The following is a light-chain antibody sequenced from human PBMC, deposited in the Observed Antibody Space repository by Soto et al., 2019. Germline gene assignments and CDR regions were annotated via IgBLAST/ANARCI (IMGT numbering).Light chain of an antibody. V-gene: IGLV1-44*01. J-gene: IGLJ1*01. CDR1: SSNIGGNT. CDR2: SNN. CDR3: AAWDDSLNGYG. Sequence: QSVLTQSPSASGTPGQRVTISCSEGSSNIGGNTVNWYQQLPGTAPKLLIYSNNQRPSGVPDRFSGSKSGTSASLAISGLQSEDEADYYCAAWDDSLNGYGFGTGTKVTVL.